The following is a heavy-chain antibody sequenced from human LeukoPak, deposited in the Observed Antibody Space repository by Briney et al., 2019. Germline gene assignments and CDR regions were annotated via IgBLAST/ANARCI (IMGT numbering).Heavy chain of an antibody. CDR3: ARDLPLYYYDSSGYFSPPFDY. D-gene: IGHD3-22*01. V-gene: IGHV4-31*03. CDR1: GGSISSGGYY. CDR2: IYYSGST. Sequence: SETLSLTCTVSGGSISSGGYYWSWIRQHPGQGLEWIGYIYYSGSTYYNPSLKSRATISVDTSKNQFSLKRSSVTAADTAVYYCARDLPLYYYDSSGYFSPPFDYWGQGTLVTVSS. J-gene: IGHJ4*02.